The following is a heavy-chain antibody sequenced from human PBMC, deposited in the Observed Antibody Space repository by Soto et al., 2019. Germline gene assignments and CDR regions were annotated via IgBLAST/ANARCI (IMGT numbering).Heavy chain of an antibody. CDR3: ARGITMVRGVIAHRYYYGMDV. D-gene: IGHD3-10*01. CDR2: INAGNGNT. V-gene: IGHV1-3*01. J-gene: IGHJ6*02. CDR1: GYTFTSYA. Sequence: ASVKVSCKASGYTFTSYAMHWVRQAPGQRLEWMGWINAGNGNTKYSQKFQGRVTITRDTSASTAYMELSSLRSEDTAVYYCARGITMVRGVIAHRYYYGMDVWGQGTTVTVSS.